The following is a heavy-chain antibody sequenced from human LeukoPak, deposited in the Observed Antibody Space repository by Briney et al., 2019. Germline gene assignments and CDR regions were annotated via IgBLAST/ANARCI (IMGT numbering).Heavy chain of an antibody. V-gene: IGHV3-48*03. J-gene: IGHJ4*02. CDR3: ATSYGDATGPGRDY. CDR2: ISSSGSTI. Sequence: QSGGSLRLSCAASGFTFSSYEMNWVRQAPGKRLEWVSYISSSGSTIYYADSVKGRFTISRDNAKNSLYLQMNSLRAEDTAVYYCATSYGDATGPGRDYWGQGTLVTVSS. D-gene: IGHD1-1*01. CDR1: GFTFSSYE.